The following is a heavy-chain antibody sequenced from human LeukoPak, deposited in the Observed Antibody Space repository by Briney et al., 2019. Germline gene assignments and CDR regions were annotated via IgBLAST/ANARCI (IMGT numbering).Heavy chain of an antibody. V-gene: IGHV6-1*01. J-gene: IGHJ4*02. CDR3: ARGFLKTGFDH. D-gene: IGHD3-10*01. CDR2: TYYRSKWYN. CDR1: GDRVSSNSGA. Sequence: SQTLSLTCVISGDRVSSNSGAWNWIRQSPSRGLEWLGRTYYRSKWYNEYVVSVKSRITIIPDISKNQFSLQLNSVTPEDTAVYLCARGFLKTGFDHWGQGTPVTVSS.